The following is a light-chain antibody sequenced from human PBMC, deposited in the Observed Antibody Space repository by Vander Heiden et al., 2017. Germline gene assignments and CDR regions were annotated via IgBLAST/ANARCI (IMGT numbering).Light chain of an antibody. CDR3: ASYTSSSTEV. V-gene: IGLV2-14*03. Sequence: QSALTQPASVSGSPGQSITISCTRTTRDGGGFNYVSWHHHQPARAPRLLISDVYTRPSGVSHRFSGLRSGNTDSLTISGLQAEDEADDYCASYTSSSTEVFGGGTKLTV. CDR2: DVY. J-gene: IGLJ2*01. CDR1: TRDGGGFNY.